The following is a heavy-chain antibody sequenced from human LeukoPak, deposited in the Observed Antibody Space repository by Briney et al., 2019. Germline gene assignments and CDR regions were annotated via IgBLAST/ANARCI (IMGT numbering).Heavy chain of an antibody. Sequence: GGSLRLSCAASGFTFSSYSMNWVRQAPGKGLEWVSSISSSSSCIYYADSVKGRFTISRDNAKNSLYLQMNSLRAEDTAVYYCAKVWRGNYYDYWGQGTLVTVSS. J-gene: IGHJ4*02. CDR1: GFTFSSYS. V-gene: IGHV3-21*01. D-gene: IGHD1-1*01. CDR3: AKVWRGNYYDY. CDR2: ISSSSSCI.